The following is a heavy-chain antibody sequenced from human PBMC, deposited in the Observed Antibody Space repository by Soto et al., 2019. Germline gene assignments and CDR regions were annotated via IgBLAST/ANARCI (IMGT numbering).Heavy chain of an antibody. CDR3: ATQEVGGSYVYTFDP. V-gene: IGHV4-30-2*01. CDR2: IYHSGST. J-gene: IGHJ5*02. CDR1: GGSISSGDYS. Sequence: PSETLSLTCAVSGGSISSGDYSWSWIRQPPGKGLEWIGYIYHSGSTYYNPSLKSRVTISVDRSKNQFSLMLSSVTAADTAVYYCATQEVGGSYVYTFDPWGQGTLVTVSS. D-gene: IGHD1-26*01.